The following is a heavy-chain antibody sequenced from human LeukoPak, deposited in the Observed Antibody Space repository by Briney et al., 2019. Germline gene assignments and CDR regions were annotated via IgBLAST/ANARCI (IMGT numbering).Heavy chain of an antibody. D-gene: IGHD1-26*01. V-gene: IGHV3-33*01. J-gene: IGHJ4*02. CDR2: IWYDGSNK. CDR3: AREQRPGRGCFDY. Sequence: YLRLSCAASGFTFSRYGTQWVPHAPHKRLERVAVIWYDGSNKYYADSVKGRFTISRDNSKNTLYLQMNSLRAEDTAVYYCAREQRPGRGCFDYWGQGTLVTVSS. CDR1: GFTFSRYG.